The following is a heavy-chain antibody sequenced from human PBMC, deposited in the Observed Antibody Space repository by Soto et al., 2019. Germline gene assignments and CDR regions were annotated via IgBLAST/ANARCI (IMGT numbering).Heavy chain of an antibody. D-gene: IGHD3-22*01. CDR2: IYYSGST. J-gene: IGHJ5*02. Sequence: SETLSLTCTVSGGSISSGGYYWSWIRQHPGKGLEWIGYIYYSGSTYYNPSLKSRVTISVDTSKNQFSLKLSSVTAADTAVYYCASSYDSSGWPPRNSYNWFDPWGQGTLVTVSS. V-gene: IGHV4-31*03. CDR1: GGSISSGGYY. CDR3: ASSYDSSGWPPRNSYNWFDP.